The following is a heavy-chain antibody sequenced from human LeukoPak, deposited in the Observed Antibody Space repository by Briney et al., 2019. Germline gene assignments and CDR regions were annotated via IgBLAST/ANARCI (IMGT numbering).Heavy chain of an antibody. D-gene: IGHD3-10*01. V-gene: IGHV4-34*01. CDR2: IHHSGGT. CDR3: ARATASGSGRAYDH. CDR1: GESMIGHY. Sequence: PSETLSLTCAVYGESMIGHYWTWIRQPPGKRLEWIGEIHHSGGTNSNPSLKNRLTTSIDMSKNQFSLNLKSVTAADTAVYYCARATASGSGRAYDHWAQGNLVPVSS. J-gene: IGHJ4*02.